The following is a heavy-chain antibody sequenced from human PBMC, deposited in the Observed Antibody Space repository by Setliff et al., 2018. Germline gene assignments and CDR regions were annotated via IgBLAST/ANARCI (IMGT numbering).Heavy chain of an antibody. CDR3: AREQWLDPPGYYYMDV. V-gene: IGHV4-4*07. J-gene: IGHJ6*03. Sequence: ETLSLTCPVSGGSISSYYWSWIRQPAGKGLEWIGHTYIGGSANYNPSLKSRVTMSIDTSKNQFSLKLNSVTAADMAVYYCAREQWLDPPGYYYMDVWAKGTTVTVSS. CDR2: TYIGGSA. D-gene: IGHD6-19*01. CDR1: GGSISSYY.